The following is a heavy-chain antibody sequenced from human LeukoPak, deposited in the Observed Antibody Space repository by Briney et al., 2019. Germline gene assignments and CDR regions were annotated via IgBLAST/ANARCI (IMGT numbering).Heavy chain of an antibody. V-gene: IGHV3-21*01. Sequence: GGSLRLSCAASGFTFSSYSMNWVRQAPGKGLEWVSSISSSSSYIYYADSVKGRFTISRDNAKNSLYLQMNSLRAEDTAVYYCARDSPLEWSPATFDYWGQGTLDTVSS. J-gene: IGHJ4*02. CDR3: ARDSPLEWSPATFDY. D-gene: IGHD3-3*01. CDR1: GFTFSSYS. CDR2: ISSSSSYI.